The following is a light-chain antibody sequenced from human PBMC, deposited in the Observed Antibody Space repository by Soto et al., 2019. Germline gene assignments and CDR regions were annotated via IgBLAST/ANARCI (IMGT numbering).Light chain of an antibody. Sequence: SVLAQPCSVSWSPGQSITISRTGTSTDVGGYNYVSWYQHHPCKGPKLSIYEVSNRPSGVSDRFSGSKSGNKATLIISNLEADDGSDYYCRSYTSTDTPFVFGSETQVTVL. J-gene: IGLJ1*01. CDR3: RSYTSTDTPFV. CDR2: EVS. CDR1: STDVGGYNY. V-gene: IGLV2-14*01.